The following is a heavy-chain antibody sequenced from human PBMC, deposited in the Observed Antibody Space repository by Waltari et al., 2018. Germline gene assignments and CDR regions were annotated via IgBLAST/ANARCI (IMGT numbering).Heavy chain of an antibody. CDR1: GYTFHSSD. V-gene: IGHV1-8*01. Sequence: QVQLVKSGAEVKKPGASVKVSCKASGYTFHSSDINWVRQATGPGLEWMGWMNPNSGNTGYAQKFQGRVTMTRNTSISTAYMELSSLRSEDTAVYYCARGELAYCGGDCSEYNWFDPWGQGTLVTVSS. CDR3: ARGELAYCGGDCSEYNWFDP. D-gene: IGHD2-21*02. J-gene: IGHJ5*02. CDR2: MNPNSGNT.